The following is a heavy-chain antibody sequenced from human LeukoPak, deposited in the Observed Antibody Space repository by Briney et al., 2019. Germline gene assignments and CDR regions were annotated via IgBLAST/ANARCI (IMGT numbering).Heavy chain of an antibody. CDR3: ARQGDYGGNSDAFDI. V-gene: IGHV3-21*01. J-gene: IGHJ3*02. D-gene: IGHD4-23*01. CDR2: ISSASSYI. Sequence: GGSLRLSCAASGFTFSSYTMNWVRQAPGKGLEWVSSISSASSYIYYADSVKGRFTISRDNAKNSLYLQMNSLRADDTAVYYCARQGDYGGNSDAFDIWGQGTMVTVSS. CDR1: GFTFSSYT.